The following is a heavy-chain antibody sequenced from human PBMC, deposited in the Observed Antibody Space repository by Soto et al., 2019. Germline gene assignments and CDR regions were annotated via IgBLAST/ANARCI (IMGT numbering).Heavy chain of an antibody. D-gene: IGHD3-3*01. CDR2: IIPIFGTA. CDR3: ARECGFWSGYYPRGPHYYYNYGMEV. V-gene: IGHV1-69*06. Sequence: QVQLVQSGAEVKKPGSSVKVSCKASGGTFSSYAISWVRQAPGQGLEWMGGIIPIFGTANYAQKFQGRVTITADKSTSTGYIGLSGLRSEDTAMYYCARECGFWSGYYPRGPHYYYNYGMEVWGQGTTVTVSS. J-gene: IGHJ6*02. CDR1: GGTFSSYA.